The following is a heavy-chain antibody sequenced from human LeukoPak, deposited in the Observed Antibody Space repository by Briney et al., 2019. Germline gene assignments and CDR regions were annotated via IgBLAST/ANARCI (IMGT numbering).Heavy chain of an antibody. CDR2: IYYSGST. Sequence: PETLSLTCTVSGGSISSYYWSWIRQPPGKGLEWIGDIYYSGSTNYNPSLKSRVAISVDTSKNQFSLKLSSVTAADTAVYYCARGALYYYDSSGYYPSKGVFDYWGQGTLVTVSS. J-gene: IGHJ4*02. V-gene: IGHV4-59*01. D-gene: IGHD3-22*01. CDR3: ARGALYYYDSSGYYPSKGVFDY. CDR1: GGSISSYY.